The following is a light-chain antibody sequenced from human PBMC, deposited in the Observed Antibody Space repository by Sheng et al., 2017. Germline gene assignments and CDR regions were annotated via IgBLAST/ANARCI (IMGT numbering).Light chain of an antibody. CDR3: QQYNSYSRT. CDR2: KAS. J-gene: IGKJ1*01. Sequence: DIQITQSPSTLSASVGDRVTITCRASQSISTWLAWYQQKPGKAPKVLIYKASSLESGVPSRFSGSGSGTEFTLTISSLQPDDFATYYCQQYNSYSRTFGQGTNGGNQT. V-gene: IGKV1-5*03. CDR1: QSISTW.